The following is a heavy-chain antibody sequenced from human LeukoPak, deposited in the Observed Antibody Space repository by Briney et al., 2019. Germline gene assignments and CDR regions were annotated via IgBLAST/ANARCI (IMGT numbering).Heavy chain of an antibody. CDR1: GGSISSYY. J-gene: IGHJ6*03. D-gene: IGHD6-13*01. CDR2: IYYSGST. V-gene: IGHV4-59*01. Sequence: PSETLSLTCTVSGGSISSYYCSWIRQPPGKGLEWIGYIYYSGSTNYNPSLKSRVTISVDTSKNQFSLKLSSVTAADTAVYYCARDRVGQQLVGRNYYYYYMDVWGKGTTVTISS. CDR3: ARDRVGQQLVGRNYYYYYMDV.